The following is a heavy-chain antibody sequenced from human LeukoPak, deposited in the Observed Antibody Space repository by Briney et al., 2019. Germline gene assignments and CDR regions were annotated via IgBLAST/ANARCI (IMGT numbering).Heavy chain of an antibody. J-gene: IGHJ4*02. CDR3: ARGGGRGLSMVRGFMDV. V-gene: IGHV3-9*01. Sequence: GGSLRLSCAASGFNFENYAMHWVRHGPGKGLEWVSGISWKSGSIAYADSVKGRFTVSRDDAKNSLYLQMHSLTPEDTALYYCARGGGRGLSMVRGFMDVWGQGTLVTVSS. CDR1: GFNFENYA. D-gene: IGHD3-10*01. CDR2: ISWKSGSI.